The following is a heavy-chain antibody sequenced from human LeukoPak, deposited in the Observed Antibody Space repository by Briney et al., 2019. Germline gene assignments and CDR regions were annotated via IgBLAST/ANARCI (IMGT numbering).Heavy chain of an antibody. V-gene: IGHV3-21*04. D-gene: IGHD5-18*01. CDR2: INRFGTYV. CDR3: AKDLTMDTAMVSIDY. Sequence: PGGSLRLSCAASGFSFSSYSMNWVRQAPGKGLEWVSSINRFGTYVYYGDSVKGRFTISRDNSKNSLYLQMNSLRAEDTALYYCAKDLTMDTAMVSIDYWGQGTLVTVSS. CDR1: GFSFSSYS. J-gene: IGHJ4*02.